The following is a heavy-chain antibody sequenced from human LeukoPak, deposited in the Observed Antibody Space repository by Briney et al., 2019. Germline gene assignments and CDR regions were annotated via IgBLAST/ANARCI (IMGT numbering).Heavy chain of an antibody. Sequence: GGSPRLSCAGSKFTVSSNYMSWVRQAPGKGLDWVSVLYSGGIRYYAGSVQGRFTISRDSSKNTLYLQMNYLLPEDTAVYYCASGDCTNCIGPDYLGQGIQVTVCS. CDR1: KFTVSSNY. V-gene: IGHV3-66*02. J-gene: IGHJ4*02. CDR2: LYSGGIR. D-gene: IGHD2-8*01. CDR3: ASGDCTNCIGPDY.